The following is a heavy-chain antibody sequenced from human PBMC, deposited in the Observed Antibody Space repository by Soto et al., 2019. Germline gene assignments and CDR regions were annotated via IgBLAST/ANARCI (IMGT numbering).Heavy chain of an antibody. V-gene: IGHV1-2*02. CDR1: GYTFTGSS. Sequence: QVQLVQSGAEVKKPGASVNVSCEASGYTFTGSSIHWVRQAPGQVLEWMGYINPNSGDTIFAQKFQVRVTMTRDTSISPAYMELSRVASDYTAVYYCARDLTGDPNYWGQGTLVTVSS. CDR2: INPNSGDT. CDR3: ARDLTGDPNY. D-gene: IGHD7-27*01. J-gene: IGHJ4*02.